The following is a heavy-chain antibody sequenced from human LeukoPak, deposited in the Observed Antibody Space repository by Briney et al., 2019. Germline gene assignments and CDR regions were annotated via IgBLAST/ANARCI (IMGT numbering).Heavy chain of an antibody. V-gene: IGHV4-30-4*01. CDR1: GGFISSGDYY. CDR2: IDYSGST. J-gene: IGHJ6*02. CDR3: ARDCRFLLFGAPIHAMDV. Sequence: SETLSLTCTVSGGFISSGDYYWSWIRQPPGKGLEWIGHIDYSGSTDYNPSLKSRVTISIDTSKNQFSLKLTSVTSADTAIYYCARDCRFLLFGAPIHAMDVWGQGTTVTVSS. D-gene: IGHD3-10*01.